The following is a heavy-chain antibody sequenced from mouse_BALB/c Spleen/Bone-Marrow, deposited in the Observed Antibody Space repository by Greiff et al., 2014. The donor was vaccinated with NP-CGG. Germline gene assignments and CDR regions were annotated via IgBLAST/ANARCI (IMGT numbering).Heavy chain of an antibody. V-gene: IGHV1S135*01. CDR2: FDPYNGGT. CDR3: ARSFAMDY. J-gene: IGHJ4*01. CDR1: GYAFTNYS. Sequence: EVQLQESGPELVKPGASVKVSCKASGYAFTNYSMYWVKQSHGKSLEWIGYFDPYNGGTSYNQKFKGKATLTVDKSSSTAYMHLNSLTSEDSAVYYCARSFAMDYWGQGTSVTVSS.